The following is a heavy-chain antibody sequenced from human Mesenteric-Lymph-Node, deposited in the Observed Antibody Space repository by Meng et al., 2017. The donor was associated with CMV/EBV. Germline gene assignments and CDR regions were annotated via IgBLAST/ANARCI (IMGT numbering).Heavy chain of an antibody. D-gene: IGHD3-3*01. V-gene: IGHV3-30-3*01. CDR2: ISYDGSNK. CDR3: ARDRTIFGVVYYYGMDV. J-gene: IGHJ6*02. Sequence: GESLKISCAASGFTFRRYAMHWVRQAPGKGLEWVAVISYDGSNKYYADSVKGRFTISRDNSKNTLYLQMNSLRAEDTAVYYCARDRTIFGVVYYYGMDVWGQGTTVTVSS. CDR1: GFTFRRYA.